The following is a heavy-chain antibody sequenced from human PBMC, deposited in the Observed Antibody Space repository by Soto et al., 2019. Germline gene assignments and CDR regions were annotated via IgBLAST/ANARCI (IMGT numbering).Heavy chain of an antibody. CDR1: GYSFTSYW. J-gene: IGHJ6*02. CDR3: ARHLTIYYYYGMDV. Sequence: PGESLKISCKGSGYSFTSYWISGWRQMPGKGLEWMGRIDPSDSYTNYSPSFQGHVTISADKSISTAYLQWSSLKASDTAMYYCARHLTIYYYYGMDVWGQGTTVTVSS. CDR2: IDPSDSYT. V-gene: IGHV5-10-1*01. D-gene: IGHD2-2*01.